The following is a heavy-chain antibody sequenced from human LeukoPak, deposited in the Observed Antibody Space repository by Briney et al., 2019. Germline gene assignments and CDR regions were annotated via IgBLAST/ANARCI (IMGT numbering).Heavy chain of an antibody. CDR3: ATTGYSSRNY. CDR1: GFTFSSYS. Sequence: PGGSLRLSCAASGFTFSSYSINWVRQAPGKGLEWVSYISSSSSTIYYADSVKGRFTISRDNSKNTLYLQMNSLRAEDTAVYYCATTGYSSRNYWGQGTLVTVSS. D-gene: IGHD6-13*01. V-gene: IGHV3-48*01. CDR2: ISSSSSTI. J-gene: IGHJ4*02.